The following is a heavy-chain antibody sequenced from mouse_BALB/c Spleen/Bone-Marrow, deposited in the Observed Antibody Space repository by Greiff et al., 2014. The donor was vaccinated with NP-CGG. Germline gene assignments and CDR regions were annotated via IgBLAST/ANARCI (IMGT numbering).Heavy chain of an antibody. CDR1: GYTFTDYV. CDR2: IYPKSVDT. D-gene: IGHD1-1*01. Sequence: LQESGPELVKPGASVKMSCKASGYTFTDYVISWVKQRTGQGLEWIGEIYPKSVDTYYSEKFKGKATLTADKSSNTAYMQLSSLTSEDSAVYFCARSGYTNYWYFDVWGAGTTVTVSS. CDR3: ARSGYTNYWYFDV. J-gene: IGHJ1*01. V-gene: IGHV1-81*01.